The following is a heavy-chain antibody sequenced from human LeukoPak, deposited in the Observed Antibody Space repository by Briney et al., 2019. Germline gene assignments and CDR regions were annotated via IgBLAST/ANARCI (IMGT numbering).Heavy chain of an antibody. D-gene: IGHD6-6*01. Sequence: GRSLRLSCTASGFTLGDYAMSWFRQAPGKGLEGVGFIRSKACGGTTEYAASVKGRFTISRDDSKSIAYLQMNSLKTEDTAVYYCTRATLSSIAARPWFDYWGQGTLVTVFS. J-gene: IGHJ4*02. CDR3: TRATLSSIAARPWFDY. CDR2: IRSKACGGTT. V-gene: IGHV3-49*03. CDR1: GFTLGDYA.